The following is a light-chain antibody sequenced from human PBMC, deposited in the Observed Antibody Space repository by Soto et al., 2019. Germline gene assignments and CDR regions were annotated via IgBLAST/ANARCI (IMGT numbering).Light chain of an antibody. CDR2: CAS. CDR3: QQYKSSVT. CDR1: QSVDTTF. J-gene: IGKJ1*01. V-gene: IGKV3-20*01. Sequence: IVLTQSPGSLSLSPGQRATLSCRASQSVDTTFFAWYQKKPGQAPRLLIYCASKRATGIPDRFSGSGSGTDFTLNISRLEPEDFAVYYCQQYKSSVTFGEGTKVEIK.